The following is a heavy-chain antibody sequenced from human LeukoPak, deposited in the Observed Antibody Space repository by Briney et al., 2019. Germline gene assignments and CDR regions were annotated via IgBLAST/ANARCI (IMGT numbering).Heavy chain of an antibody. CDR2: IYYSGST. J-gene: IGHJ4*02. V-gene: IGHV4-59*01. D-gene: IGHD3-10*01. CDR3: ARDYGSGPPGY. CDR1: GGFISSYY. Sequence: KTSETLSLTCTVSGGFISSYYWSWIRQPPGKGLEWIGYIYYSGSTNYNPSLKSRVTISVDTSKNQFSLKLSSVTAADTAVYYCARDYGSGPPGYWGQGTLVTVSS.